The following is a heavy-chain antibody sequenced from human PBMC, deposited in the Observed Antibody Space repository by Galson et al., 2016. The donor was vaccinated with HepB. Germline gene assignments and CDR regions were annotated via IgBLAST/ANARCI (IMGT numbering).Heavy chain of an antibody. D-gene: IGHD2-15*01. V-gene: IGHV3-7*01. CDR3: EAYCGGGSCHGVEY. J-gene: IGHJ4*02. CDR1: GFNFRACG. CDR2: IKEDGSQK. Sequence: SLRLSCAASGFNFRACGMHWLRQAPGRGLEWVANIKEDGSQKNYVDSVKGRFTISRDNAKNSLYLQMNSLRVEDTALYYCEAYCGGGSCHGVEYGGQGTQVTVSS.